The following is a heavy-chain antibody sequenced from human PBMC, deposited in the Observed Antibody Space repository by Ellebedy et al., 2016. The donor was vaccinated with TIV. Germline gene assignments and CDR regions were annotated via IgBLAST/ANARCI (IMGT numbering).Heavy chain of an antibody. V-gene: IGHV4-39*07. CDR3: ARDRGGYNNYYYMDV. J-gene: IGHJ6*03. CDR2: VYFSGSA. Sequence: MPSETLSLTCSVSGGSITSSSYHWGWIRQPPGKGLEWIGNVYFSGSAYYNPSLKSRVTISLDTSKNQFSLRLTSVTAADTAGYLCARDRGGYNNYYYMDVWGKGTTVAVSS. D-gene: IGHD5-12*01. CDR1: GGSITSSSYH.